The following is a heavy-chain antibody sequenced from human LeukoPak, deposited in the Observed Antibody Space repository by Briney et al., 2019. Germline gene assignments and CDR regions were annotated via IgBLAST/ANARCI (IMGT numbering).Heavy chain of an antibody. J-gene: IGHJ5*02. V-gene: IGHV1-24*01. D-gene: IGHD3-16*02. Sequence: ASVKVSCKVSGYTLTELSMHWVRQAPGKGLEWVGGFDPEDGETIYAQKFQGRVTMTEDTSTDTAYMELSSLRSEDTAVYYCATSISSIMITFGGVIVPNWFDPWGQGTLVTVSS. CDR3: ATSISSIMITFGGVIVPNWFDP. CDR1: GYTLTELS. CDR2: FDPEDGET.